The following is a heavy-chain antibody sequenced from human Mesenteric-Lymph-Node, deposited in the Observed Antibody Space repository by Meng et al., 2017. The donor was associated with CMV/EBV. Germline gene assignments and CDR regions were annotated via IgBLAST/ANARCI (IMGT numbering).Heavy chain of an antibody. Sequence: GGSLRLSCAASGFTFSSYAMSWVRQAPGKGLEWVSYISSSGTTIYYADSVKGRFTISRDNAMNSLYLQVDRLRAEDTAIFYCARGGQSETTFYTGDYWGQGALVTVSS. CDR3: ARGGQSETTFYTGDY. CDR2: ISSSGTTI. V-gene: IGHV3-48*03. CDR1: GFTFSSYA. J-gene: IGHJ4*02. D-gene: IGHD2/OR15-2a*01.